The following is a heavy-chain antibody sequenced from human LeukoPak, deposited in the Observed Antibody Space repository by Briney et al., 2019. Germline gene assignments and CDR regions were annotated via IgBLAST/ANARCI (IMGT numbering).Heavy chain of an antibody. V-gene: IGHV4-61*02. Sequence: PSQTLSLTCTVSGGSISSGSYYWSWIRQPAGKGLEWIGRIYTSGSTNYNPSLKSQVTISVDTSKNQFSLKLGSVTAADTAVYYCARAHRGDYGSFYYYYYYYMDVWGKGTTVTISS. D-gene: IGHD4-17*01. CDR3: ARAHRGDYGSFYYYYYYYMDV. CDR2: IYTSGST. CDR1: GGSISSGSYY. J-gene: IGHJ6*03.